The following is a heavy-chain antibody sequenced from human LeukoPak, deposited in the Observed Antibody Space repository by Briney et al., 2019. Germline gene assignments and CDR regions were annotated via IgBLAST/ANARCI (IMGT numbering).Heavy chain of an antibody. V-gene: IGHV3-30*04. D-gene: IGHD3-9*01. J-gene: IGHJ4*02. CDR3: ARAPLKYDILTGPDY. CDR1: GFTFSSYA. CDR2: ISYDGSNK. Sequence: GRSLRLSYAASGFTFSSYAMHWVRQAPGKGLEWVAVISYDGSNKYYADSVKGRFTISRDNSKNTLYLQMNSLRAEDTAVYYCARAPLKYDILTGPDYWGQGTLVTVSS.